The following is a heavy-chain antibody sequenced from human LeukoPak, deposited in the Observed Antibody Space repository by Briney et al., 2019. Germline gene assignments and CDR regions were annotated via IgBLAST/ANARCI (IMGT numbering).Heavy chain of an antibody. V-gene: IGHV1-18*01. D-gene: IGHD2-2*02. CDR2: ISAYNGDI. J-gene: IGHJ4*02. CDR1: GYTFSSYG. Sequence: ASVKVSCKASGYTFSSYGISWVRQAPGQGLEWMGWISAYNGDINYAQKVQGRVAMTTDTSTKTDYMEMRSLGSDDTAIYYCARDCRLSGTSCYKIMDYWGQGALVTVSS. CDR3: ARDCRLSGTSCYKIMDY.